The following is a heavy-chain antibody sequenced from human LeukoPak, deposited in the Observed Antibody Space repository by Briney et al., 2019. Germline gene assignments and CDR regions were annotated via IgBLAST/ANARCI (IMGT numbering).Heavy chain of an antibody. D-gene: IGHD3-22*01. CDR2: IIPILGTA. CDR1: GGTFSSYA. CDR3: ARYYYDSSYYFGY. J-gene: IGHJ4*02. Sequence: ASVKVSCKASGGTFSSYAISWVRQAPGQGLEWMGGIIPILGTANYAQKFQGRVTITADESTSTAYMELSSLRSEDTAVYYCARYYYDSSYYFGYWGQGTLVTVSS. V-gene: IGHV1-69*13.